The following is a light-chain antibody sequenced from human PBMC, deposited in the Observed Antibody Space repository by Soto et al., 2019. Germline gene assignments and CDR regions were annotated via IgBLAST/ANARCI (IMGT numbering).Light chain of an antibody. CDR2: VAS. J-gene: IGKJ1*01. CDR1: QDIGIN. CDR3: LQHNAYPWT. V-gene: IGKV1-17*01. Sequence: DIQMTQSPSSLSASVGDRVTMTCRASQDIGINLGWFQQKPGKAPKRLIYVASSLQSGVPSRFSGSGSGTEFTLTISSLQPEDCASYVCLQHNAYPWTFGQGTKVEV.